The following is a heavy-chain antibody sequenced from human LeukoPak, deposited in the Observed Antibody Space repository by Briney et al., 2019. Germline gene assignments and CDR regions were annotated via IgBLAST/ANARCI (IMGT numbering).Heavy chain of an antibody. V-gene: IGHV3-21*01. D-gene: IGHD2-8*01. CDR2: ITSSSSYI. Sequence: GGSLRLSCTASAFTFSTYSMNWVRQAPGKGLEWVSSITSSSSYIYYADSVKGRFTISRDNAQNSLYLQMNSLRADDTAVYYCARGTKDYIGMDVWGQGTTVTVSS. J-gene: IGHJ6*02. CDR3: ARGTKDYIGMDV. CDR1: AFTFSTYS.